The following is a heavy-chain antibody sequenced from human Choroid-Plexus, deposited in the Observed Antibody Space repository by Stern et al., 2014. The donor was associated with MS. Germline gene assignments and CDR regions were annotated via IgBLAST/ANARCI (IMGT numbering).Heavy chain of an antibody. D-gene: IGHD2/OR15-2a*01. Sequence: VQLVESGGGVVQHGRPLRLSCGAYGFTFGSCAMHWVRQAPGKGLEGVAGVSYDGSNKYYADSVKGRFTISRDNSQNTLYMQMSSLRPEDTAVYYCAKDRQYLTYFFDHWGQGSLVTVSS. V-gene: IGHV3-30*18. CDR2: VSYDGSNK. CDR3: AKDRQYLTYFFDH. J-gene: IGHJ5*02. CDR1: GFTFGSCA.